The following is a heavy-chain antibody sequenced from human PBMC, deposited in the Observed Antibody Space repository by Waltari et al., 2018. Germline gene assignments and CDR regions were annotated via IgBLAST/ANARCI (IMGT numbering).Heavy chain of an antibody. Sequence: QVQLVQSGAEVKKPGSSVKVSCKASGGTFSSYTISWVRQAPGQGLEWMGRILPILGIANYAQKFQGRVTITADKSTSTAYMELSSLRSEDTAVYYCARVGQGEPRGYWGQGTLVTVSS. J-gene: IGHJ4*02. CDR2: ILPILGIA. CDR1: GGTFSSYT. D-gene: IGHD1-26*01. CDR3: ARVGQGEPRGY. V-gene: IGHV1-69*02.